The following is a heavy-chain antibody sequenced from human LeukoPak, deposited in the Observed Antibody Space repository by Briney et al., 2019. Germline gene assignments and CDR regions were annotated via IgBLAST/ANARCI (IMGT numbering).Heavy chain of an antibody. CDR2: IYHIGST. Sequence: SETLSLTCAVSGYSLSSGYYWGWIRQPPGKGLGWIGRIYHIGSTYYNPSLKSRVAISVDTSKNQFSLKLSSVTAADTAVYDCARRRTMIVVVPNAFDIWGQGTMVTVSS. CDR3: ARRRTMIVVVPNAFDI. V-gene: IGHV4-38-2*01. J-gene: IGHJ3*02. D-gene: IGHD3-22*01. CDR1: GYSLSSGYY.